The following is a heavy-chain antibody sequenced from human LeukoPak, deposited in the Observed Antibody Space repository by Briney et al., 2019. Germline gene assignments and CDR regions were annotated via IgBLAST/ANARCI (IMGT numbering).Heavy chain of an antibody. D-gene: IGHD3-22*01. CDR2: INHSGST. V-gene: IGHV4-34*01. J-gene: IGHJ4*02. Sequence: SETLSLTCAVYGGSFSGYYWSWIRQPPGKGLEWIGEINHSGSTNYNPSLKSRVTISVDTSKNQFSLKLSSVTAADTAVYYCARGTLYYYDSSGYWGYWGQGTLVTVSS. CDR1: GGSFSGYY. CDR3: ARGTLYYYDSSGYWGY.